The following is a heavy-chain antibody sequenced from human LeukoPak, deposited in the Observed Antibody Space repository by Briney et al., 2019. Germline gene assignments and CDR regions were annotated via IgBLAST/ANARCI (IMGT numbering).Heavy chain of an antibody. Sequence: SVKVSCKASGGTFSSYAISWVRQAPGQGLEWMGRIIPILGIANYVQKFQGRVTITADKSTSTAYMELSSLRSEDTAVYYCARYNGAKRGNYYDSSGYPYYFDYWGQGTLVTVSS. V-gene: IGHV1-69*04. J-gene: IGHJ4*02. CDR2: IIPILGIA. D-gene: IGHD3-22*01. CDR3: ARYNGAKRGNYYDSSGYPYYFDY. CDR1: GGTFSSYA.